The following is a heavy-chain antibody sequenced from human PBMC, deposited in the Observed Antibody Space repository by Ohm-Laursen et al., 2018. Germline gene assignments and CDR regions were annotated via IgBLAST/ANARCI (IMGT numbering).Heavy chain of an antibody. D-gene: IGHD3-22*01. CDR1: GGSFSGYY. Sequence: SETLSLTCAVYGGSFSGYYWGWIRQPPGKGLEWIGSIYHSGSTYYNPSLKSRVTISVDTSKNQFSLKLSSVTAADTAVYYCARDLSGYYDSSGYNDWFDPWGQGTLVTVSS. J-gene: IGHJ5*02. V-gene: IGHV4-38-2*02. CDR2: IYHSGST. CDR3: ARDLSGYYDSSGYNDWFDP.